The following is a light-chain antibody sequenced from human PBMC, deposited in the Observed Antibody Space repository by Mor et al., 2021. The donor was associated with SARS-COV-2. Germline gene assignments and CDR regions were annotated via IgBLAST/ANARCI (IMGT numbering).Light chain of an antibody. Sequence: SQSISSWLAWYQQKPGKAPKLLIYKASSLESGVPSRFSGSGSGTEFTLTISSLQPDDFATYYCQQYNSYWTFGQGTKVEIK. J-gene: IGKJ1*01. CDR2: KAS. V-gene: IGKV1-5*03. CDR1: QSISSW. CDR3: QQYNSYWT.